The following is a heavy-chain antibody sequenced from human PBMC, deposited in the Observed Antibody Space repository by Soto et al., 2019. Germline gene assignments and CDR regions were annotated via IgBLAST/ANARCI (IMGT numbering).Heavy chain of an antibody. CDR2: IWHDGSNK. CDR3: AREEGVVARAFDF. D-gene: IGHD2-15*01. J-gene: IGHJ4*02. V-gene: IGHV3-33*01. CDR1: VFTFSSYG. Sequence: QVQLVESGGGVVQPGRSLRLSCSASVFTFSSYGMHWVRQAPGKGLEWVAIIWHDGSNKYYADSVKGRFTISRDNSKSTLFLQVDSLRAEDTAVYYCAREEGVVARAFDFWGQGTLVTVSS.